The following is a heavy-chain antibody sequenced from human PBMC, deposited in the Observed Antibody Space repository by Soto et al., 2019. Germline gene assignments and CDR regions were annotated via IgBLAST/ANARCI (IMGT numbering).Heavy chain of an antibody. CDR3: AKLRYYDSSGYPFDY. J-gene: IGHJ4*02. CDR1: GFTFSSYG. V-gene: IGHV3-30*18. Sequence: QVQLVESGGGVVQPGRSLRLSCAASGFTFSSYGMHWVRQAPGKGLEWVAVISYDGSNKYYADSVKGRFTISRDNSKNTLYLQMNSLRAEDTAVYYCAKLRYYDSSGYPFDYWGQGTLVTVSS. D-gene: IGHD3-22*01. CDR2: ISYDGSNK.